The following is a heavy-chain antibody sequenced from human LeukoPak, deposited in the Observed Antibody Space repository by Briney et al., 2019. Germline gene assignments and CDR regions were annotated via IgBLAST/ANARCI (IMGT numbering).Heavy chain of an antibody. Sequence: GGSLRLSCAASGFTFSSYWMSWVRQAPGKVLEWVANIKQDGSEKYYVDSVKGRFTISRDNAKNSLYLQMNSLRAEDTAVYYCASLPIYYYDSSGGFDYWGQGTLVTVSS. D-gene: IGHD3-22*01. V-gene: IGHV3-7*01. CDR2: IKQDGSEK. J-gene: IGHJ4*02. CDR1: GFTFSSYW. CDR3: ASLPIYYYDSSGGFDY.